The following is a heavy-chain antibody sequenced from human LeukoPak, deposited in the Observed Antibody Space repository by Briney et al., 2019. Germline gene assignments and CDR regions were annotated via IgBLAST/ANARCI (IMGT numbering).Heavy chain of an antibody. CDR2: FSGSGTNT. CDR3: ARDRVTKQAPPGY. J-gene: IGHJ4*02. V-gene: IGHV3-23*01. D-gene: IGHD2-8*01. CDR1: GFTFSSYA. Sequence: GGSLRLSCAASGFTFSSYAMTWVRQAPGKGLEWVSAFSGSGTNTYYSDSVKGRFTVSRDSSRNTLSLQMNSLRADDTAVYYCARDRVTKQAPPGYWGQGTLVTVSS.